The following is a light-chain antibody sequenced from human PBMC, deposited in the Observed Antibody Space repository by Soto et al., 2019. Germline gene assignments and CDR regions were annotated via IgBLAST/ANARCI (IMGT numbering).Light chain of an antibody. V-gene: IGKV1-39*01. CDR3: QQLNNYPRT. CDR1: QNIDNY. J-gene: IGKJ1*01. CDR2: ATS. Sequence: DIQMTQSPSSLSASLGDRVTITCRASQNIDNYLNWYQHKPGKAPKLLIYATSTLQSGVPSRFSGSGSGTEFTLTISSLQPEDFATYYCQQLNNYPRTFGQGTKVDIK.